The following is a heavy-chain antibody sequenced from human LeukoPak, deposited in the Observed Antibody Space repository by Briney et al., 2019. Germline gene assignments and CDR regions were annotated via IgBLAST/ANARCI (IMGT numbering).Heavy chain of an antibody. Sequence: PGGSLRLSCAASGFTFSSHWMSWVRQAPGKGLEWVANIKQDGSEKYYVDSVKGRFTISRDNAKNSLYLQMNSLRAEDTAVYYRARAYALDYWGQGTLATVSS. CDR3: ARAYALDY. CDR2: IKQDGSEK. CDR1: GFTFSSHW. J-gene: IGHJ4*02. V-gene: IGHV3-7*03.